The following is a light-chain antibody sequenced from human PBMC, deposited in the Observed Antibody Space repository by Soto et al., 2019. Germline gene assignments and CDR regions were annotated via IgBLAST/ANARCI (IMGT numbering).Light chain of an antibody. CDR2: AAS. J-gene: IGKJ1*01. CDR3: QQYNSYWT. V-gene: IGKV1-17*01. CDR1: QGIRND. Sequence: IQMTHSPSSLSASLGDRGTVTCRASQGIRNDLGWYQQKPGKAPKLLIYAASSLQSGVPSRFSGSGSGTEFTLTISSLQPDDFATCYCQQYNSYWTFGQGTKVDIK.